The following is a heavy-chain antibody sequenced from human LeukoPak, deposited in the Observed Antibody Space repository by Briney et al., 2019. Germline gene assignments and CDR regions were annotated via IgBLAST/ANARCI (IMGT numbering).Heavy chain of an antibody. V-gene: IGHV3-74*01. CDR2: IKSDGIGT. CDR1: GFTFSTYW. CDR3: ARKGDGYNSIDY. J-gene: IGHJ4*02. D-gene: IGHD5-24*01. Sequence: GGSLRLSCAASGFTFSTYWMHWVRQVPGKGLVWVSRIKSDGIGTSYSDSVQGRFTISRHNAKNTLYLQMNSLRAEDTAVYYCARKGDGYNSIDYWGQGTLVTVS.